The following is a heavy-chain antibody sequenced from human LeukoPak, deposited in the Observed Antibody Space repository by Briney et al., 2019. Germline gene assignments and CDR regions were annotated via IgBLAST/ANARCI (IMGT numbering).Heavy chain of an antibody. CDR2: IYYTGST. CDR1: GGSISNYY. V-gene: IGHV4-59*08. Sequence: WETRSLTCSVSGGSISNYYWSWIRQPPAKGLEWIGYIYYTGSTNYNPSLKSRVTISVDTSKNQFSLKLSSVTAADTAVYYCARTIGEIYPTGQGTL. D-gene: IGHD3-3*01. CDR3: ARTIGEIYP. J-gene: IGHJ5*02.